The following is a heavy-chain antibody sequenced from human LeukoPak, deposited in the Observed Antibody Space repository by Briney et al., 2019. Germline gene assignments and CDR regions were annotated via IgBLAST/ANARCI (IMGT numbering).Heavy chain of an antibody. CDR2: ISSGFSYK. Sequence: GGSLRLSCVGSGFDFSSHNMNWVRQAPGKGLEWVSHISSGFSYKFYADSLKGRVTISRDDAKKTLYLLINSLRAEDTAIYYCARDPYSGGYIDAWGHGTLVIVSS. J-gene: IGHJ5*01. D-gene: IGHD1-26*01. CDR1: GFDFSSHN. CDR3: ARDPYSGGYIDA. V-gene: IGHV3-21*01.